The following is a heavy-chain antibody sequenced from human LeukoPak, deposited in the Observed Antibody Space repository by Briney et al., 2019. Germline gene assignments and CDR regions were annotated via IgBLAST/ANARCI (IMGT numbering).Heavy chain of an antibody. J-gene: IGHJ4*02. CDR1: GITFSKYGM. CDR2: IYHSGST. Sequence: GSLRLSCAASGITFSKYGMSWVRQPPGKGLEWIGEIYHSGSTNYNPSLKSRVTISVDKSKNQFSLKLSSVTAADTAVYYCAREGERGYSYGFFDYWGQGTLVTVSS. D-gene: IGHD5-18*01. CDR3: AREGERGYSYGFFDY. V-gene: IGHV4-4*02.